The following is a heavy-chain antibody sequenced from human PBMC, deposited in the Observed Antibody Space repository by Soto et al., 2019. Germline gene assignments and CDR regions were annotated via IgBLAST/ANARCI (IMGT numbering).Heavy chain of an antibody. CDR2: IKSKADGETT. V-gene: IGHV3-15*07. Sequence: EVQLVESGGGLVKPGGSLGLSCAASGLTFKNVWMHWVRQAPGKGLEWVGRIKSKADGETTDYTEPVKGRFTISRYDSKTTLFLQMNSLKTEDTAVYYCTAYYDFLGGHIPLWGQETLVTVSS. CDR3: TAYYDFLGGHIPL. D-gene: IGHD3-3*01. J-gene: IGHJ4*02. CDR1: GLTFKNVW.